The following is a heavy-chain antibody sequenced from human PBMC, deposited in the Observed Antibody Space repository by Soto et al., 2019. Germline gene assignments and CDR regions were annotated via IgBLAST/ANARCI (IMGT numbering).Heavy chain of an antibody. J-gene: IGHJ6*02. CDR3: AKDPKWLVRYYYYYGMDV. CDR2: ISYDGSNK. Sequence: GGSLRLSCAASGFTFSSYGMHWVRQAPGKGLEWVAVISYDGSNKYYADSVKGRFTISRDNSKNTLYLQMNSLRAEDTAVYYCAKDPKWLVRYYYYYGMDVWGQGTTVTVSS. V-gene: IGHV3-30*18. CDR1: GFTFSSYG. D-gene: IGHD6-19*01.